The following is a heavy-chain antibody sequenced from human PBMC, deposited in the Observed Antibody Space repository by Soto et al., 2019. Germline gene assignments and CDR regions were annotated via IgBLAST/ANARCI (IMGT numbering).Heavy chain of an antibody. V-gene: IGHV3-23*01. Sequence: WWSLRLSCSASVFTSSSNAMYWFRQAPGKGLEWVSAISERGDTTHYADSVKGRFTISRDTSKNTLYLQLNTLRADDTAVYYCAKDKPGTTSFDYWGQGTLVTVSS. CDR1: VFTSSSNA. CDR2: ISERGDTT. CDR3: AKDKPGTTSFDY. D-gene: IGHD1-1*01. J-gene: IGHJ4*02.